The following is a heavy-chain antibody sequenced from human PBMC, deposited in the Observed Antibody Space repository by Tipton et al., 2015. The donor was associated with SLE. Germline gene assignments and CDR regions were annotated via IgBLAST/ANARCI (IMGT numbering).Heavy chain of an antibody. Sequence: TLSLTCAVYGGSFSGYFWSWIRQLPDKGLEWIGEINHSGGTNYNPSLKSRVTISVDTSKNQFSLKLSSVTAADTAVYYCARAPGLDRDYQYYYYMDVWGKGTTVTVSS. CDR2: INHSGGT. CDR3: ARAPGLDRDYQYYYYMDV. D-gene: IGHD3/OR15-3a*01. J-gene: IGHJ6*03. V-gene: IGHV4-34*01. CDR1: GGSFSGYF.